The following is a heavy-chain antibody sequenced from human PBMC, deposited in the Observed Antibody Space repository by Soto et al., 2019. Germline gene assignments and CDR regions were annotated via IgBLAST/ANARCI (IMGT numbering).Heavy chain of an antibody. CDR1: GFNFRTYN. D-gene: IGHD2-2*01. Sequence: PGGSLRLSCAASGFNFRTYNMNWVRQIPGRGLEWISYISTQSTTIFYADSVKGRFTISRDNARNSLHLHMVSLRGEDTAVYFCTRAMAVGSTSLDYWGQGTLVTVSS. J-gene: IGHJ4*02. CDR3: TRAMAVGSTSLDY. V-gene: IGHV3-48*01. CDR2: ISTQSTTI.